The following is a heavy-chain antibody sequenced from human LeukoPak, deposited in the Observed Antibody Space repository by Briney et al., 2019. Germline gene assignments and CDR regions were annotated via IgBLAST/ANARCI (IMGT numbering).Heavy chain of an antibody. CDR3: AREYYSSSWYNMGWFDP. V-gene: IGHV4-4*07. Sequence: SETLSLTCTVSGGSISSYYWSWIRQPAGKGLEWIGRIYTSGSTNYNPSLKSRVTMSADTSKNQFSLKLSSVTAADTAVYYCAREYYSSSWYNMGWFDPWGQGTLVTVSS. CDR2: IYTSGST. CDR1: GGSISSYY. J-gene: IGHJ5*02. D-gene: IGHD6-13*01.